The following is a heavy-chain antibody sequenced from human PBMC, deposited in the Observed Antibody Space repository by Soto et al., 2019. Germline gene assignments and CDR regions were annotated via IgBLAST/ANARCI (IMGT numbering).Heavy chain of an antibody. CDR2: IWYDGSNK. CDR1: GFTFSSYG. J-gene: IGHJ6*02. Sequence: GGSLRLSCAASGFTFSSYGMHWVRQAPGKGLEWVAVIWYDGSNKYYADSVKGRFTISRDNSKNTLYLQMNSLRAEDTAVYYCARERIAAAGTEDYYGMDVWGQGTTVTVSS. CDR3: ARERIAAAGTEDYYGMDV. D-gene: IGHD6-13*01. V-gene: IGHV3-33*01.